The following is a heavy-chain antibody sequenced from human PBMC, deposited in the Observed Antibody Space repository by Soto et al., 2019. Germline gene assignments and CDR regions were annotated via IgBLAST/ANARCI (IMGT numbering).Heavy chain of an antibody. Sequence: ASVEVSCKASGYSFSTHAMHWVRQAPGQGLEWVGWINSVNDHTIYSEKFQGRVTITSDTSATTAYMELSSLTSEDTAIYYCARNILGGTTDYWGQRTLVTVSS. CDR2: INSVNDHT. V-gene: IGHV1-3*01. CDR1: GYSFSTHA. CDR3: ARNILGGTTDY. D-gene: IGHD1-7*01. J-gene: IGHJ4*02.